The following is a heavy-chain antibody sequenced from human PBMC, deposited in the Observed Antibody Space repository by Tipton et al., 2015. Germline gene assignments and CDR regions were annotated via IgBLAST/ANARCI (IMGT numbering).Heavy chain of an antibody. CDR3: ARADAALDY. V-gene: IGHV4-34*12. CDR1: GGSFSGYY. J-gene: IGHJ4*02. Sequence: TLSLTCAVYGGSFSGYYWSWIRQPPGMGLEWIGEIIHGGSTNYKATLKSRVTISADTSKNQFSLKLRSVTAADTAVYYCARADAALDYWGQGTLVTVSS. CDR2: IIHGGST. D-gene: IGHD6-25*01.